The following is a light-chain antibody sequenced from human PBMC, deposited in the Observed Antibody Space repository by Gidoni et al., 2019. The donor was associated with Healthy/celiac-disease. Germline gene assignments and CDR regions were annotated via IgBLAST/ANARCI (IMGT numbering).Light chain of an antibody. V-gene: IGKV4-1*01. J-gene: IGKJ1*01. Sequence: DIVMTQSPDSLAVSLGERATINCKSSKSVLYSYNNKNYLAWYQQKPGQPPKLLIYWASTREAGVPDRFSGSGSGTDFTLTISSLQAEDVAVYYCQQYYSTPSFGQXTKVEIK. CDR3: QQYYSTPS. CDR2: WAS. CDR1: KSVLYSYNNKNY.